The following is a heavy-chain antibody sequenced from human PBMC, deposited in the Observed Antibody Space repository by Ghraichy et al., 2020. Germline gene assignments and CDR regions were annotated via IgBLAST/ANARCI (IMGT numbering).Heavy chain of an antibody. CDR3: ARAPWYSSSWYGFDY. CDR2: IYYSGST. D-gene: IGHD6-13*01. V-gene: IGHV4-31*03. CDR1: GGSISSGGYY. Sequence: SETLSLTCTVSGGSISSGGYYWSWIRQHPGKGLEWIGYIYYSGSTYYNPSLKSRVTISVDTSKNQFSLKLSSVTAADTAVYYCARAPWYSSSWYGFDYWGQGTLVTVSS. J-gene: IGHJ4*02.